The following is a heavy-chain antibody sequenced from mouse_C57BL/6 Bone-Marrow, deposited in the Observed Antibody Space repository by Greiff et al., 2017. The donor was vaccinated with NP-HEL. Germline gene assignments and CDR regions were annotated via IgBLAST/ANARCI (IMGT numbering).Heavy chain of an antibody. J-gene: IGHJ3*01. Sequence: EVKVVESGGGLVKPGGSLKLSCAASGFTFSDYGMHWVRQAPEKGLEWVAYISHGSSTTYYADTVKGRFTISKDNAKSTLFLQMTSLRSEDSAMYYCARREFAYWGQGTLVTVSA. CDR3: ARREFAY. CDR2: ISHGSSTT. V-gene: IGHV5-17*01. CDR1: GFTFSDYG.